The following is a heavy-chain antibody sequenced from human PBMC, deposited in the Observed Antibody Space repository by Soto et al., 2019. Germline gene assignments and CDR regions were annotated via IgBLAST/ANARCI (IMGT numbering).Heavy chain of an antibody. CDR3: AVPAASVAGASGTYYYYGMDV. CDR2: IYYGGSP. V-gene: IGHV4-39*01. Sequence: PSETLSLTCTVSGGSISSSGYYWGWVRQPPGRGLEWIGYIYYGGSPYYTPSLESRVTISVDTSKNPFSLNLSSVTAADTAVYYCAVPAASVAGASGTYYYYGMDVWGQGTTVTVSS. J-gene: IGHJ6*02. CDR1: GGSISSSGYY. D-gene: IGHD6-19*01.